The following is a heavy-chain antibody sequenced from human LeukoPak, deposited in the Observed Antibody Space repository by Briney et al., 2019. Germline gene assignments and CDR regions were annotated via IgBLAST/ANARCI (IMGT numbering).Heavy chain of an antibody. Sequence: PGGSLRLSCAASGFTFSSYGMHWVRQAPGKGLEWVAFIRYDGSNKYYADSVKGRFTISRDNSKNTLYLQMNSLRAEDTAVYYCAKDTEMATTNYFDYWGQGTLVTVSS. D-gene: IGHD5-24*01. CDR2: IRYDGSNK. V-gene: IGHV3-30*02. CDR3: AKDTEMATTNYFDY. J-gene: IGHJ4*02. CDR1: GFTFSSYG.